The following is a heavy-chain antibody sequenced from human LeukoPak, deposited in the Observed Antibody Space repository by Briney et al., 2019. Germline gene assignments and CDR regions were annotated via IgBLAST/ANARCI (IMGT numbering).Heavy chain of an antibody. CDR2: ISTTGDVT. Sequence: GGSLRLSCAASGFTFSTYAVGWVRQAPGKGLEWVSVISTTGDVTLYADSVKGRFTISRDNSKNTLYLQMNSLRVEDTAIYYCAKGGSGSYYDRFDYWGQGTLVTVSS. D-gene: IGHD1-26*01. CDR1: GFTFSTYA. CDR3: AKGGSGSYYDRFDY. V-gene: IGHV3-23*01. J-gene: IGHJ4*02.